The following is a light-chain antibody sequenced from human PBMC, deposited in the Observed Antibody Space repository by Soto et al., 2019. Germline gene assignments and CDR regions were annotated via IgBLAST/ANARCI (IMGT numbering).Light chain of an antibody. V-gene: IGLV2-14*04. CDR3: SSYTSGTTFV. CDR2: DVS. J-gene: IGLJ1*01. CDR1: VGGYNY. Sequence: VGGYNYVSWYQQEPGKAPKLMIYDVSNRPSGVSNRFSGSKSGNTASLTISGLQAEDEADYYCSSYTSGTTFVFGTGTKLTVL.